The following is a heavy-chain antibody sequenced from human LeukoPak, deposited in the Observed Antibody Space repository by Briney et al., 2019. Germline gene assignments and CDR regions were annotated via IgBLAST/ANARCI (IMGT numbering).Heavy chain of an antibody. CDR2: IYTSGST. CDR3: ARDGHYDILTGYYEMDV. J-gene: IGHJ6*02. Sequence: TSETLSLTCTVSGGSISSYYWSWIRQPAGKGLEWIGRIYTSGSTNYNPSLKSRVTMSVDTSKNQFSLKLSSVTAADTAVYYCARDGHYDILTGYYEMDVWGQGTTVTVSS. V-gene: IGHV4-4*07. CDR1: GGSISSYY. D-gene: IGHD3-9*01.